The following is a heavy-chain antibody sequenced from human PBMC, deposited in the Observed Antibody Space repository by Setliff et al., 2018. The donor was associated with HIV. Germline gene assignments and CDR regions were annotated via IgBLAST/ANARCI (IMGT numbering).Heavy chain of an antibody. Sequence: SETLSLTCALNGVPFSDYYWNWIRQSPGKGLEWIVEVNHNGNINYNPSLKSRVTVSVDTYKPQFSLKMNSVTAADTAVYYCAITIVGVTTEMYWGQGTLVTVSS. CDR2: VNHNGNI. D-gene: IGHD2-21*02. V-gene: IGHV4-34*01. CDR3: AITIVGVTTEMY. CDR1: GVPFSDYY. J-gene: IGHJ4*02.